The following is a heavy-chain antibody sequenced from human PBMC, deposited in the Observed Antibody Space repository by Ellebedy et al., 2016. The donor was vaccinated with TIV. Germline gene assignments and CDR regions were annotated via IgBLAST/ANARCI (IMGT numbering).Heavy chain of an antibody. Sequence: GSLRLSCTVSGGSISSYYWSWIRQPAGKGLEWIGRIYTSGSTNYNPSLKSRVTMSVDTSRNHFSLRLSSVTAADTAVYYCARHVYYGSRSVCMDVWGQGTTVSVSS. CDR2: IYTSGST. J-gene: IGHJ6*02. D-gene: IGHD3-10*01. CDR3: ARHVYYGSRSVCMDV. CDR1: GGSISSYY. V-gene: IGHV4-4*07.